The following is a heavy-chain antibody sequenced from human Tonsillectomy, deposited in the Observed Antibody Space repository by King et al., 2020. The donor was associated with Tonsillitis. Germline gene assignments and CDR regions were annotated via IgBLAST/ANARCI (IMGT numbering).Heavy chain of an antibody. D-gene: IGHD2-2*02. CDR1: GFTFRYYY. J-gene: IGHJ4*02. CDR2: ISSSGSTI. CDR3: SRGRFCSSTSCYTRFLVNY. Sequence: HVQLVESGGDLVKPVGSLRLSCAASGFTFRYYYMSWIRQAPGKGLEWGSYISSSGSTISSADSVTGRFTISRDNAEKSLYLQMNSLIAEDTAGYYCSRGRFCSSTSCYTRFLVNYWGQGTLVTVSS. V-gene: IGHV3-11*01.